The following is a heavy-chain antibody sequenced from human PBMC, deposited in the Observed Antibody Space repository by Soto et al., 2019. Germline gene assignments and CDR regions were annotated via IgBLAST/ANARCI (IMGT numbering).Heavy chain of an antibody. Sequence: HPGGSLRLSCAASGFTFSRYWMSWVRQAPGKGLEWVVNIKQDGSEKYYVDSVKGRFTISRDNAKNSLYLQMNSLRAEDTAVYYCAGDGAVAGTYYYYGMDVWGQGTTVTVSS. CDR3: AGDGAVAGTYYYYGMDV. V-gene: IGHV3-7*01. CDR1: GFTFSRYW. J-gene: IGHJ6*02. CDR2: IKQDGSEK. D-gene: IGHD6-19*01.